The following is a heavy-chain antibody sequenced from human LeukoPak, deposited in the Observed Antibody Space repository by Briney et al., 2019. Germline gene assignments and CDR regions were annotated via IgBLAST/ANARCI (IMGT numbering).Heavy chain of an antibody. V-gene: IGHV4-59*11. D-gene: IGHD4-17*01. CDR1: GGPISSHY. J-gene: IGHJ4*02. CDR2: IYYSGST. CDR3: ARVGVYGDYGC. Sequence: PSETLSLTCTVSGGPISSHYWSWIRQPPGKGREGIGYIYYSGSTNYNPSLKSRVTISVDTSKNQFSLKLSSVTAADTAVYYCARVGVYGDYGCWGQGTLVTVSS.